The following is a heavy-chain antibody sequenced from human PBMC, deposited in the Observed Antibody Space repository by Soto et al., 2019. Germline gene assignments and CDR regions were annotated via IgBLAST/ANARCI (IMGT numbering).Heavy chain of an antibody. CDR2: ISSSGSAI. Sequence: EVQLVESGGGVVQPGGSLRLSCAASGFTFSSFSFHWVRQAPGKGLEWVSYISSSGSAIYYADSVKGRFTISRDDANXSXXXXMNNLRDXXXXXXXCARDPLAYFXXXXXDVWGQG. D-gene: IGHD3-10*01. CDR1: GFTFSSFS. J-gene: IGHJ6*02. CDR3: ARDPLAYFXXXXXDV. V-gene: IGHV3-48*02.